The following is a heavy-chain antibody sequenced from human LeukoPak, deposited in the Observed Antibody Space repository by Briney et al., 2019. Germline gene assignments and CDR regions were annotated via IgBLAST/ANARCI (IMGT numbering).Heavy chain of an antibody. D-gene: IGHD3-10*01. CDR3: AKVAELLWFGESALGAFDI. CDR2: ISWNSGSI. Sequence: GRSLRLSCAASGFTFDDYAMHWVRQAPGKGLEWVSGISWNSGSIGYADSVKGRFTISRDNAKNSLYLQMNSLRAEDTALYYCAKVAELLWFGESALGAFDIWGQGTMVTVPS. CDR1: GFTFDDYA. J-gene: IGHJ3*02. V-gene: IGHV3-9*01.